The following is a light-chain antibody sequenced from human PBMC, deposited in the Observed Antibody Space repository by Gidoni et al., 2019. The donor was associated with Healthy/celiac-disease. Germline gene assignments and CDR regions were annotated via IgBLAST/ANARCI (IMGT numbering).Light chain of an antibody. V-gene: IGKV1-39*01. Sequence: DIQMTQSPSSLSASVGDRVTITCRASQSISSYLNWYQQKPGKAPKLLIYAASSLQSGVPSRFSGSGSGTDFTLTISSLQPEDFATYYCQQSYPTPLTFGGXTKVEIK. CDR1: QSISSY. CDR3: QQSYPTPLT. CDR2: AAS. J-gene: IGKJ4*01.